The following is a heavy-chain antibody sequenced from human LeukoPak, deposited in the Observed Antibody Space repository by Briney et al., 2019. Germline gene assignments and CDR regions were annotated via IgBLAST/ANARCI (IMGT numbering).Heavy chain of an antibody. V-gene: IGHV3-30-3*01. CDR1: GFTFSSYA. Sequence: PGGSLRLSCAASGFTFSSYAMHWVRQAPGKGLEWVAVISYDGSNKYYADSVKGRFTISRDNSKNTLYLQMNSLRAEDTAVYYCASESTYYYDSSGYARDYWGQGTLVTVSS. J-gene: IGHJ4*02. CDR3: ASESTYYYDSSGYARDY. D-gene: IGHD3-22*01. CDR2: ISYDGSNK.